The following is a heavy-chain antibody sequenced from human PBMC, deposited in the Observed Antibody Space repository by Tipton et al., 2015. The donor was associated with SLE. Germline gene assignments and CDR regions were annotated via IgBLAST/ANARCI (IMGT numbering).Heavy chain of an antibody. J-gene: IGHJ6*03. CDR1: RLTFIRHE. Sequence: SLRLSCVASRLTFIRHEMNWVRQAPGKGLEWISYISYSGSIMYYADSVKGRFTISRDSAKNSLFLQMNSLRAEDTAVYYCAGGPGSVPTTRFYYMDVWGKGTTVTVSS. D-gene: IGHD1-14*01. V-gene: IGHV3-48*03. CDR3: AGGPGSVPTTRFYYMDV. CDR2: ISYSGSIM.